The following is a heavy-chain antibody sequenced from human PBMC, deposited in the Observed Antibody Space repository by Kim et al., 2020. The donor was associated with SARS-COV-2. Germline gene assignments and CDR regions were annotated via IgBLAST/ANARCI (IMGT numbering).Heavy chain of an antibody. V-gene: IGHV3-74*03. J-gene: IGHJ4*02. D-gene: IGHD5-12*01. Sequence: GGSLRLSCAASGFTFNTYGMHWVRQAPGKGLVWVSTIKGDGSISTYADSVKGRFTISRDNAKNALYLQINSLRVEDTALYYCARDLGYTYLDYWGQGTLVTVSS. CDR2: IKGDGSIS. CDR1: GFTFNTYG. CDR3: ARDLGYTYLDY.